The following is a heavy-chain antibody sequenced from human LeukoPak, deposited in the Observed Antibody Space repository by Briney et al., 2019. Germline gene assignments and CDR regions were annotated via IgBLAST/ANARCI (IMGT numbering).Heavy chain of an antibody. Sequence: GGSLRLSCTASGFTFSSYAMSWVRQAPGKGLEWVSSISGSGGSTYYAASVEGRFTYSRDNSRNTLYLQMNSLRAEDTAVYYCARAPFSLDYWGQGTLVTVSS. CDR1: GFTFSSYA. CDR3: ARAPFSLDY. V-gene: IGHV3-23*01. CDR2: ISGSGGST. J-gene: IGHJ4*02.